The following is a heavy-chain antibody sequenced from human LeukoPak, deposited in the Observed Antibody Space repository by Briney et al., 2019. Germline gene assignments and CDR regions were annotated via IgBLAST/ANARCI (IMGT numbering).Heavy chain of an antibody. J-gene: IGHJ4*02. Sequence: PGGSLRLSCAASGFTFSSYAMHWVRQAPGKGLEYVSAISSNGGSTYYANSVKGRFTISRDNSKNTLYLQMGSLRAEDMAVYYCARKRCSSPSCFPDYWGQGTLVPVSS. V-gene: IGHV3-64*01. CDR2: ISSNGGST. CDR3: ARKRCSSPSCFPDY. D-gene: IGHD2-2*01. CDR1: GFTFSSYA.